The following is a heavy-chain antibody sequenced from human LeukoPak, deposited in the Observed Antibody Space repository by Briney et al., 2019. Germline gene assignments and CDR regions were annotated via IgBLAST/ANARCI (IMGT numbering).Heavy chain of an antibody. CDR3: ARVGSYAFDI. V-gene: IGHV4-59*01. J-gene: IGHJ3*02. CDR1: AGSISSYY. Sequence: SETLSLTCTVSAGSISSYYWSWIRQPPGKGLEWIGYIHYSGSTNQHPSLKSRVTISVDTSKNQFSLNLSSVTAADTAVYYCARVGSYAFDIWGQGTMVTVSS. CDR2: IHYSGST.